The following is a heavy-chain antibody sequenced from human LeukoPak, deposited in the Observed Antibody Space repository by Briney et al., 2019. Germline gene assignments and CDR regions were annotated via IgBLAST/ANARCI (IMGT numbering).Heavy chain of an antibody. Sequence: SETLSLTCAVYGGSFSGYYWSWIHQPPGKGLEWIGEINHSGSTNCNPSLKSRVTISVDTSKNQFSLKLSSVTAADTAVYYCARSYSGYDSGPGGFDYWGQGTLVTVSS. CDR3: ARSYSGYDSGPGGFDY. V-gene: IGHV4-34*01. CDR2: INHSGST. J-gene: IGHJ4*02. CDR1: GGSFSGYY. D-gene: IGHD5-12*01.